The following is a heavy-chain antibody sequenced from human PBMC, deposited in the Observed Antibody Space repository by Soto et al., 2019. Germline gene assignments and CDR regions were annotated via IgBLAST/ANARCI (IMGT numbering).Heavy chain of an antibody. CDR1: GFTFSSYE. J-gene: IGHJ3*02. CDR2: ISSSGSTI. Sequence: PGGSLRLSCAASGFTFSSYEMNWVRQAPGKGLEWVSYISSSGSTIYYADSVKGRFTISRDNAKNSLYLQMNSLRAEDTAVYYCASVGYSYGWNDAFDIWGQGTMVTVSS. D-gene: IGHD5-18*01. V-gene: IGHV3-48*03. CDR3: ASVGYSYGWNDAFDI.